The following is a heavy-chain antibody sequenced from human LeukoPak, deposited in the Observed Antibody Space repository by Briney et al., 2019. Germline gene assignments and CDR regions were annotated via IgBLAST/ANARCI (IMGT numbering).Heavy chain of an antibody. J-gene: IGHJ6*02. CDR1: GFTFSSYA. CDR2: IGGSGGST. D-gene: IGHD2-15*01. V-gene: IGHV3-23*01. CDR3: AGCSGGSCYSRGKYGVDV. Sequence: GGSLRLSCAASGFTFSSYAMSWDRQAPGRGLGWVSAIGGSGGSTYYADSVKGRFTISRDNSKNTLYLQMNSLRAEDTAVYYCAGCSGGSCYSRGKYGVDVWGQGTTVIVSS.